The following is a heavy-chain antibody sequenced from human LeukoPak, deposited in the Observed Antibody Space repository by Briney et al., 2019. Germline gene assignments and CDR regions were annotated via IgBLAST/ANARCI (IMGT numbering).Heavy chain of an antibody. CDR3: ARTDDYVWGSYRAFDAFDI. V-gene: IGHV4-31*03. CDR1: GGSISSGGYY. Sequence: PSETLSLTCTVSGGSISSGGYYWSWIRQHPGKGLEWIGYIYYSGSTYYNPSLKSRVTISVDTSKNQFSLKLSSVTAADTAVYYCARTDDYVWGSYRAFDAFDIWGQGTMVTVSS. D-gene: IGHD3-16*02. J-gene: IGHJ3*02. CDR2: IYYSGST.